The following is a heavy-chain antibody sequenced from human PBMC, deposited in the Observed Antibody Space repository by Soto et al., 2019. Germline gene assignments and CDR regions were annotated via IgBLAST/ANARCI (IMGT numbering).Heavy chain of an antibody. CDR1: GGSISSGGSY. CDR3: VRYCSTTKCPFDY. J-gene: IGHJ4*02. Sequence: SETLSLTCTVSGGSISSGGSYWGWIRQPPGKGLEWIGYIYYSGNTYFNPSLKSRVTLSVDTSKNQFSPNLSSVTAADTAVYYCVRYCSTTKCPFDYWGQGTLVTVSS. D-gene: IGHD2-2*01. CDR2: IYYSGNT. V-gene: IGHV4-30-4*01.